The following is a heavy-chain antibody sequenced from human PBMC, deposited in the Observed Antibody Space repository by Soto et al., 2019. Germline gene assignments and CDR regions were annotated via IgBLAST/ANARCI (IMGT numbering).Heavy chain of an antibody. J-gene: IGHJ6*02. Sequence: PSEPLSLTCAVYGGSFSGYYWSWIRQPPGKGLEWIGEINHSGSTNYNPSLKSRVTISVDTSKNQFSLKLSSVTAADTAVYYCASRGSGWYYYYYGMDVWGQGTTVTVSS. CDR1: GGSFSGYY. CDR2: INHSGST. CDR3: ASRGSGWYYYYYGMDV. V-gene: IGHV4-34*01. D-gene: IGHD6-19*01.